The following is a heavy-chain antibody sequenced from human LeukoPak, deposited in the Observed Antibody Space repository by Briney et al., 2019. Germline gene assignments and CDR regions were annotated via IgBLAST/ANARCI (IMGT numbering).Heavy chain of an antibody. D-gene: IGHD5-18*01. CDR1: GGSFSGYY. V-gene: IGHV4-34*01. CDR2: INHSGST. J-gene: IGHJ4*02. Sequence: SETLSLTCAVYGGSFSGYYWSWIRQPPGKGLEWIGEINHSGSTNYNPSLKSRVTISVDTSKNQFSLKLSSVTAADTAAYYCARGGYSYGHGRYYFDYWGQGTLVTVSS. CDR3: ARGGYSYGHGRYYFDY.